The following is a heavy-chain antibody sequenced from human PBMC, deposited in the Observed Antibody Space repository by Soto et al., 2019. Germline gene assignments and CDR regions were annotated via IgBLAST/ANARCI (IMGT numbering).Heavy chain of an antibody. CDR2: ISGTGTKT. J-gene: IGHJ6*01. CDR3: AKIWGYYGLGTYSIRGSSYYGKAV. V-gene: IGHV3-23*01. D-gene: IGHD3-10*01. Sequence: GGSLRLSCAASGLTFRDYAMSWVRQAPGKGLEWVSSISGTGTKTYSADSVEGRFTISRDNNKNTLYLQINSLRAEDTAVYYCAKIWGYYGLGTYSIRGSSYYGKAVWRQGTTVTVSS. CDR1: GLTFRDYA.